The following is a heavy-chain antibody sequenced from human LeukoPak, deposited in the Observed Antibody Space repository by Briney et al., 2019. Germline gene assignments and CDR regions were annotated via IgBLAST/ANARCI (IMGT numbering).Heavy chain of an antibody. J-gene: IGHJ4*02. CDR2: IYPGDSDT. V-gene: IGHV5-51*01. Sequence: GESLQISCKGSGYIFTSYWIGWVRQLPGKGLEWMGIIYPGDSDTRDSPSFQGQVTISADKSISTAYLQWSSLKASDTAMYYCARHTGGWFTSVHYFDYWGQGTLVTVSS. CDR3: ARHTGGWFTSVHYFDY. CDR1: GYIFTSYW. D-gene: IGHD6-19*01.